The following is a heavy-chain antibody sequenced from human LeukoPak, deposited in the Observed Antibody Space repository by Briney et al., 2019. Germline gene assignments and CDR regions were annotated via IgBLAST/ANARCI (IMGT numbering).Heavy chain of an antibody. CDR1: RGAVSRSNC. CDR3: ARVYYRNSCDCWYLDL. J-gene: IGHJ2*01. CDR2: IYHSGIP. D-gene: IGHD6-13*01. Sequence: SETLSLACSVARGAVSRSNCWRWLCQPPGKGREGLGEIYHSGIPNYNPSLKRRVTISIDKSKNQFSLKLSSVTAADTAVYYCARVYYRNSCDCWYLDLWGRRTLVPVFS. V-gene: IGHV4/OR15-8*01.